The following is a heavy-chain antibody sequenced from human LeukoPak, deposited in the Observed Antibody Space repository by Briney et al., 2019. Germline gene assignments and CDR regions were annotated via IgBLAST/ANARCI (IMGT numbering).Heavy chain of an antibody. CDR3: VRPIDNGSGSYYFPY. CDR2: IKQDGSEK. V-gene: IGHV3-7*01. D-gene: IGHD3-10*01. CDR1: GFTFSSYW. J-gene: IGHJ4*02. Sequence: GGSLRLSCAASGFTFSSYWMSWVRQAPGKGLEWVANIKQDGSEKYYVDSVKGRFTISRDNAKNSLYLQMNSLRPEDTAVYYCVRPIDNGSGSYYFPYWGQGTLVTVSS.